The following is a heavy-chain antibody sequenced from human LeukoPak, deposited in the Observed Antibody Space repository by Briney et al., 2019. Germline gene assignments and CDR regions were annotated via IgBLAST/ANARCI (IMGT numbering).Heavy chain of an antibody. J-gene: IGHJ3*02. CDR3: AKDIAAAGSYDAFDI. D-gene: IGHD6-13*01. Sequence: PGGSLRLSCAASGFTFSSYAMSGVRQAPGKGLEGVSAISGSGGSTYYADSVKGRFTISRDNSKNTLYLQMNSLRAEDTAVYYCAKDIAAAGSYDAFDIWGQGTMVTVSS. CDR1: GFTFSSYA. CDR2: ISGSGGST. V-gene: IGHV3-23*01.